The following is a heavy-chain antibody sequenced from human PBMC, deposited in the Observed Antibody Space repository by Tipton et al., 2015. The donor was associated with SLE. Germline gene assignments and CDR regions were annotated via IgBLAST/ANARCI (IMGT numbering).Heavy chain of an antibody. D-gene: IGHD2-2*01. V-gene: IGHV4-30-2*01. Sequence: TLSLTCAVSGGSISSGGYSWSWIRQPPGKGLEWIGYIYHSGSTYYNPSLKSRVTISVDTSKNQFSLKLSSVTAADTAVYYCARGRDIVVVPAAMRGRFDPWGQGTLVTVSS. CDR2: IYHSGST. CDR3: ARGRDIVVVPAAMRGRFDP. J-gene: IGHJ5*02. CDR1: GGSISSGGYS.